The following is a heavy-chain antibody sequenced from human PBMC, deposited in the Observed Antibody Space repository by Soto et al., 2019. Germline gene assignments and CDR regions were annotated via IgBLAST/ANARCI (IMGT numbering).Heavy chain of an antibody. CDR2: IYHSGST. D-gene: IGHD2-15*01. J-gene: IGHJ5*02. CDR3: ARRYCSGGSCYPPGHWFDP. V-gene: IGHV4-4*02. CDR1: GGSISSSNW. Sequence: SETLSLTCAVSGGSISSSNWWSWVRQPPGKGLEWIGEIYHSGSTNYNPSLKSRVTISVDKSKNQFSLKLSSVTAADTAVYYCARRYCSGGSCYPPGHWFDPWGQGTLVTVSS.